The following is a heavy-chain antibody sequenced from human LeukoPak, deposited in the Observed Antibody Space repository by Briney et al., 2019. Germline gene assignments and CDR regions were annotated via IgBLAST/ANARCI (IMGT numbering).Heavy chain of an antibody. Sequence: GGSLRLSCAASGFTFSSYAMSWVRQAPGKGLEWVSAISGSGGSTYYAASVKGRFTISRDNSKNTLYLQMNSLRGEDTAVYYCAKEGGGYQLLPFDYWGQGTLVTVSS. V-gene: IGHV3-23*01. CDR3: AKEGGGYQLLPFDY. D-gene: IGHD2-2*01. J-gene: IGHJ4*02. CDR1: GFTFSSYA. CDR2: ISGSGGST.